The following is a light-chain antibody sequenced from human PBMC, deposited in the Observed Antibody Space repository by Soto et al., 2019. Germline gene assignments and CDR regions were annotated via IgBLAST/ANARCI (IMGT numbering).Light chain of an antibody. Sequence: DIQMTQSPSSLSASVGDRVTITCRASQSISSWLAWYQQKPGKAPKVLIYDASSLESGVPSRFSGSGSGTEFSLTISSLQPDDFATYYCQQYNDYWTFGPGTKVDI. CDR3: QQYNDYWT. CDR1: QSISSW. V-gene: IGKV1-5*01. J-gene: IGKJ1*01. CDR2: DAS.